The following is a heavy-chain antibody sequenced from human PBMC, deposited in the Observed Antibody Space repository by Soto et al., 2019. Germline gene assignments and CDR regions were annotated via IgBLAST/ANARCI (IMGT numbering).Heavy chain of an antibody. CDR3: ARWFRRVRGVITPNFDY. D-gene: IGHD3-10*01. J-gene: IGHJ4*02. CDR1: GFTFSSYG. V-gene: IGHV3-33*01. CDR2: IWYDGSNK. Sequence: QVQLVESGGGVVQPGRSLRLSCAASGFTFSSYGMHWVRQAPGKGLEWVAVIWYDGSNKYYADSVKGRFTISRDNSKNTLYLQMNSLRAEDTAVYYCARWFRRVRGVITPNFDYWGQGTLVTVSS.